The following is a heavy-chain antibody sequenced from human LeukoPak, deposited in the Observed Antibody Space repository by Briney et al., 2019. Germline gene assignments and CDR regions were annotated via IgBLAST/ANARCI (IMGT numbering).Heavy chain of an antibody. CDR2: INHSGST. CDR3: ARGRGGYKNRYSFNDY. V-gene: IGHV4-34*01. CDR1: GGSFSGYY. Sequence: SETLSLTCAVYGGSFSGYYWSWIRQPPGKGLEWIGEINHSGSTNYNPSLKSRVTISVDTSKNQFSLKLSSVTAADTAVYYCARGRGGYKNRYSFNDYWGQGTLVTVSS. D-gene: IGHD5-24*01. J-gene: IGHJ4*02.